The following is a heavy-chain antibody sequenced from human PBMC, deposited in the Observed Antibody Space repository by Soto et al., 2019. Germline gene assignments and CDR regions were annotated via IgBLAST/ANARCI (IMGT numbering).Heavy chain of an antibody. V-gene: IGHV1-18*04. D-gene: IGHD3-10*01. CDR1: GYTFPSYE. J-gene: IGHJ4*02. Sequence: QVQLVQSGPEVKKSGASVKVSCKASGYTFPSYEISWVRQAPGQSLEWMGWIRANNGNTAYAQNFLHRVTMTTDKSTSTVYMDLRILRSDDTAFYYCARQVGIREGHFDSWGQGTLVTVSS. CDR2: IRANNGNT. CDR3: ARQVGIREGHFDS.